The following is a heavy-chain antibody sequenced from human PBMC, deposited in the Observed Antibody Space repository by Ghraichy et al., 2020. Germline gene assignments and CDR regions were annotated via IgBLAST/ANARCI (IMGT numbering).Heavy chain of an antibody. D-gene: IGHD3-22*01. CDR2: IHYRGNT. J-gene: IGHJ4*02. Sequence: SETLSLTCTVSGDSIISSYWSWIRQSPGKGLEWIGYIHYRGNTYYNPSLKSRVTMSVDMSKNQFSLELSSVIAADTAVYYCARAYFDSSGYYSGGEVELYYCGQGTLVTVSS. CDR1: GDSIISSY. V-gene: IGHV4-59*01. CDR3: ARAYFDSSGYYSGGEVELYY.